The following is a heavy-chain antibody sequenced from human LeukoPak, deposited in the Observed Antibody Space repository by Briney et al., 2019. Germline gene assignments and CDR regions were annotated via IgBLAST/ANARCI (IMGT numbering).Heavy chain of an antibody. D-gene: IGHD3-22*01. CDR1: GGSISSGGYY. J-gene: IGHJ5*02. CDR3: ARGATYYYDSSGYYPNWFDP. Sequence: SQTLSLTCAVSGGSISSGGYYWSWIRQHPGKGLEWIGYIYYSGSTYYNPSLKSRVTISVDTSKNQFSLKLSSVTAADTAMYYCARGATYYYDSSGYYPNWFDPWGQGTLVTVSS. CDR2: IYYSGST. V-gene: IGHV4-31*11.